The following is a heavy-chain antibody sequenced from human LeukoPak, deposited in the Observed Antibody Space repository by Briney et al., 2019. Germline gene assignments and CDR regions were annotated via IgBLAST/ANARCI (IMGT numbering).Heavy chain of an antibody. CDR3: ARTLDYVDY. V-gene: IGHV3-74*01. CDR2: INSDGSST. CDR1: GLTFNRYW. J-gene: IGHJ4*02. Sequence: GGSLRLSCAAYGLTFNRYWMHWVRQAPGKGLVWVARINSDGSSTTYADSVKGRFTISRDNAKNALYVQMNSLRAEDTAVYYCARTLDYVDYWGQGTLVTVSS.